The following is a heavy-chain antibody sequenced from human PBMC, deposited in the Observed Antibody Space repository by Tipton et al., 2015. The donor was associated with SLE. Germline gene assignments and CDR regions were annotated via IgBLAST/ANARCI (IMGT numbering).Heavy chain of an antibody. J-gene: IGHJ4*02. V-gene: IGHV4-39*07. Sequence: TLSLTCTVSGGSIRSSNYYWGWIRQPPGKGLEWIGSISYSGDTDYNPSLKSRVTMSVDKSKNQFSLKLSSVTAADTAVYYCARVAQGTLTVYSIDYWGQGTLVTVSS. CDR2: ISYSGDT. CDR3: ARVAQGTLTVYSIDY. D-gene: IGHD2-15*01. CDR1: GGSIRSSNYY.